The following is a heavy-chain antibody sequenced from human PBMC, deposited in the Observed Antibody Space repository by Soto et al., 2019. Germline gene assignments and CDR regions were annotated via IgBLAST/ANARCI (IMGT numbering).Heavy chain of an antibody. CDR2: IYYSGST. V-gene: IGHV4-31*01. J-gene: IGHJ4*02. D-gene: IGHD5-18*01. CDR3: ARGDVDTSSYYFDY. CDR1: GGSISSGGYY. Sequence: QVHLQESGPGLVKPSQTLSLTCTVSGGSISSGGYYWSWIRQYPGKGLEWIGYIYYSGSTLYNPSLKSLVTISLDTSKSQFSLKLSSVTAADTAVYYCARGDVDTSSYYFDYWGQGTLVTVSS.